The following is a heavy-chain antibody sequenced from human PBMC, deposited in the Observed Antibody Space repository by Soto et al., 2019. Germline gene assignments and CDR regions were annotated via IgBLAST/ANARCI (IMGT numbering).Heavy chain of an antibody. CDR2: IYPGDSDV. Sequence: GESLKISCKGSGYNFANYWNGWVRQMPGKGPEWMGIIYPGDSDVRYSPSFEGQVTISADKSISTAYLQWNSLKASDSAMYHCARSHSRGGSYFVILDSWGQGTLVTVSS. V-gene: IGHV5-51*01. D-gene: IGHD3-10*01. J-gene: IGHJ4*02. CDR3: ARSHSRGGSYFVILDS. CDR1: GYNFANYW.